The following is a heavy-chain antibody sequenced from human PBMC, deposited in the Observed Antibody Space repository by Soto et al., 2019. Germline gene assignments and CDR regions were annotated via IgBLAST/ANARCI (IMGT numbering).Heavy chain of an antibody. D-gene: IGHD2-15*01. V-gene: IGHV1-46*01. J-gene: IGHJ1*01. CDR1: GYIFTAYS. CDR2: VNPSGGST. Sequence: ASVKVSCKASGYIFTAYSMHWVRQAPGQGLEWMGVVNPSGGSTNYAQKFQGRITMTRDTSTSTVYMGLSSLTSEDTAVYYCAREENCSDGICYSEYFQRWGQGTLVTVSS. CDR3: AREENCSDGICYSEYFQR.